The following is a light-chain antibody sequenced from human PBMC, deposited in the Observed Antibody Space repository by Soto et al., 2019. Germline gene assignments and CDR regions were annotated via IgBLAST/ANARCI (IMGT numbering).Light chain of an antibody. V-gene: IGKV3-11*01. J-gene: IGKJ3*01. CDR1: QSVSSY. CDR2: DAS. Sequence: EIVLTQSPATLSLSPGERATLSCRASQSVSSYLAWYQQKPGQAPMLLIYDASNRATGIPARFSGSGSGTDFTLTSSSLDPEDFAVYYCQQRSNWPPFTLGPGTKVDIK. CDR3: QQRSNWPPFT.